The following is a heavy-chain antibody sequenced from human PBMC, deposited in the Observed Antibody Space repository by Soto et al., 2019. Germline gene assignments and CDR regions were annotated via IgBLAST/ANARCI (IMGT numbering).Heavy chain of an antibody. V-gene: IGHV1-2*04. CDR1: SYTFTGYY. D-gene: IGHD6-6*01. Sequence: GASVKVSCKASSYTFTGYYMHWVRQAPGQGLEWMGGINPNSGGTNYAQKFQGWVTMTRDTSISTAYMELSRLRSDDTAVYYCAKEWAARYWFDPWGQGNLVTVYS. CDR2: INPNSGGT. J-gene: IGHJ5*02. CDR3: AKEWAARYWFDP.